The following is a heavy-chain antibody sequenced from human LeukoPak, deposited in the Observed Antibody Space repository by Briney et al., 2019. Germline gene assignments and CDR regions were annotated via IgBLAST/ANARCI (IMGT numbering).Heavy chain of an antibody. D-gene: IGHD1-26*01. V-gene: IGHV3-23*01. CDR1: GFTFRSYD. CDR3: AKDYSGSYTNFDY. Sequence: GGSLRLSCAASGFTFRSYDMSWVRQAPGEGLEWVSAISGSTYYADSVKGRFTISRDNSKNTLYLQMNSLSAEDTAVYYCAKDYSGSYTNFDYWGQGTLVTVSS. J-gene: IGHJ4*02. CDR2: ISGST.